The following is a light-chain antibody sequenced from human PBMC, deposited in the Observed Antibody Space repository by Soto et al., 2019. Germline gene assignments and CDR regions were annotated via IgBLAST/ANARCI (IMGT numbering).Light chain of an antibody. V-gene: IGLV1-51*01. CDR2: DNN. Sequence: QSALTQPPSVSAAPGQKVTISCSGSSSNIGKNYVSWYQRLPGTALKLLIYDNNERSSGIPDRFSGYKSGTSATLGIAGLQTGDEADYYCGTWDTSLSAVVFGGGTKLTVL. J-gene: IGLJ2*01. CDR1: SSNIGKNY. CDR3: GTWDTSLSAVV.